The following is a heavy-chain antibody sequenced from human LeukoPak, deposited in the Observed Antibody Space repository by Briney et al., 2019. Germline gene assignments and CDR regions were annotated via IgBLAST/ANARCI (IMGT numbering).Heavy chain of an antibody. CDR3: ARSRHYYDSSGYYNFGNDY. V-gene: IGHV1-69*13. Sequence: ASVTVSCKASGGTFSSYAISWVRQAPGQGLEWMGGIIPIFGTANYAQKFQGRVTITADESTSTAYMELSSLRSEDTAVYYCARSRHYYDSSGYYNFGNDYWGQGTLVTVSS. CDR1: GGTFSSYA. J-gene: IGHJ4*02. D-gene: IGHD3-22*01. CDR2: IIPIFGTA.